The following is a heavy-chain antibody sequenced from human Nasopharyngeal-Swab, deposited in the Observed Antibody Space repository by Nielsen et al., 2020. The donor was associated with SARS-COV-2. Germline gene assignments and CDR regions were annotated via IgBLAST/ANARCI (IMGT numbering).Heavy chain of an antibody. Sequence: SPTPSRAGAVAGGCNSCGGYFRLRVLRQAGNGQVWRGRIYRGGNANYNPSLKSRVIMSLDTTINQFSLKLSSVIAADTAVYYCTRDVNGYDDILTGFYRDYYYYMDVWGQGTPVTVSS. CDR3: TRDVNGYDDILTGFYRDYYYYMDV. CDR1: GGCNSCGGYF. J-gene: IGHJ6*02. V-gene: IGHV4-61*02. CDR2: IYRGGNA. D-gene: IGHD3-9*01.